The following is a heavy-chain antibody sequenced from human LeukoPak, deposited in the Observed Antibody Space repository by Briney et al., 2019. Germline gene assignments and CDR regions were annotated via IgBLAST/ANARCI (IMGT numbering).Heavy chain of an antibody. CDR2: ITSNGGNT. Sequence: PGGSLRLSCAASGFTFSSYWMHWVRQAPGKGLEWVSAITSNGGNTYYVDSVKGRFTISRDNSKNTLYLQINSLRAEDTAMYYCAEGTGSDAFDIWGQGTMVTVSS. CDR3: AEGTGSDAFDI. CDR1: GFTFSSYW. J-gene: IGHJ3*02. V-gene: IGHV3-74*01. D-gene: IGHD3-10*01.